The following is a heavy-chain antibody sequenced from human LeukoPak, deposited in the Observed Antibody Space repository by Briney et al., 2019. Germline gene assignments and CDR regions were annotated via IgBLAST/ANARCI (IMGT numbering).Heavy chain of an antibody. CDR2: IKKDGSET. CDR3: AKCSGGSCYHLPFDY. D-gene: IGHD2-15*01. CDR1: GFTFSTSW. J-gene: IGHJ4*02. V-gene: IGHV3-7*03. Sequence: PGGSLRLSCAASGFTFSTSWMSWVRQVPGKGLEWVANIKKDGSETYYVDSVKGRFTISRDNAKNSLYLQMNSLRAEDTAVYYCAKCSGGSCYHLPFDYWGQGTLVTVSS.